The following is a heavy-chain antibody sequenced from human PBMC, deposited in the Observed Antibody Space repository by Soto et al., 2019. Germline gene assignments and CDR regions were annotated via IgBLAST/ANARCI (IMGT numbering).Heavy chain of an antibody. CDR2: ISSSGSTI. D-gene: IGHD3-10*01. CDR1: GFTFSDYY. CDR3: ARDQYYYGSGSYPYYYGMDV. V-gene: IGHV3-11*01. Sequence: QVQLVESGGGLVKPGGSLRLSCAASGFTFSDYYMSWIRQAPGKGLEWVSYISSSGSTIYYADSVKGRFTISRDNAKNSLSRQMISRRAEDTAVYYCARDQYYYGSGSYPYYYGMDVWGQGTTVTVSS. J-gene: IGHJ6*02.